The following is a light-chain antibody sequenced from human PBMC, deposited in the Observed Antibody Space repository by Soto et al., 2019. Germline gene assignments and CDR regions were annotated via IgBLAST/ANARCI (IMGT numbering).Light chain of an antibody. Sequence: DIVLTQSPGTLSLSPGERATLSCRASQSVRSGFLAWFQQRPGQAPRLLIFGASDRATGVPDRFSGGGSGTDFTLTISSLEAEDFAVYYCQLYASSTWPFGQGTKVDIX. CDR2: GAS. J-gene: IGKJ1*01. V-gene: IGKV3-20*01. CDR3: QLYASSTWP. CDR1: QSVRSGF.